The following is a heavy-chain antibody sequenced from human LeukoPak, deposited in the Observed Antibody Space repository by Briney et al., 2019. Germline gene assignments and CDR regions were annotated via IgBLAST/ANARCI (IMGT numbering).Heavy chain of an antibody. CDR2: ISYDGSDK. Sequence: GGCLRLSRAASGFTFCGYGIHWVREVPGKGLECGTDISYDGSDKYYTDSVKGRFTISRDNSENKLYLQMNSLKAGDTAVYYCARDLRITMDREVVLTEGMDVWGQGNTVTVSS. CDR1: GFTFCGYG. CDR3: ARDLRITMDREVVLTEGMDV. V-gene: IGHV3-33*05. D-gene: IGHD3-10*01. J-gene: IGHJ6*02.